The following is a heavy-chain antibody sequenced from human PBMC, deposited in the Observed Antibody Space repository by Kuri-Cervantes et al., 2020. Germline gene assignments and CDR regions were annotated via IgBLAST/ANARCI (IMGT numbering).Heavy chain of an antibody. Sequence: GESLKISCATSGFNFSNYWMSWARQAPGKGLGWVANTKYYEREKYYVDSVKGRFTISRDNAKDSLYLQMNSLRAEDTAVYYCAREENDFWIAGFDYWGQGTLVTVSS. CDR1: GFNFSNYW. CDR2: TKYYEREK. J-gene: IGHJ4*02. D-gene: IGHD3-3*01. V-gene: IGHV3-7*01. CDR3: AREENDFWIAGFDY.